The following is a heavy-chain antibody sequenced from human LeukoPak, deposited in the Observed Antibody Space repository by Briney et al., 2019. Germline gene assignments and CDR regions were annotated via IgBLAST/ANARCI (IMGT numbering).Heavy chain of an antibody. J-gene: IGHJ6*03. Sequence: GGSLRLSCAASGFTFDDYAMNWVRQAPGKGLEWVSLISGDGGSTYYADSVKGRFTISRDNSKNSLYLQMNSLRTEDTALYYCAKDAVKYGDSLDYYYYYMDVWGKGTTVTVSS. CDR1: GFTFDDYA. V-gene: IGHV3-43*02. D-gene: IGHD4-17*01. CDR2: ISGDGGST. CDR3: AKDAVKYGDSLDYYYYYMDV.